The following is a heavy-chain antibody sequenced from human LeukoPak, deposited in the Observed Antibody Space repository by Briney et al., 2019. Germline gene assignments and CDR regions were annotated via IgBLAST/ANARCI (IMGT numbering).Heavy chain of an antibody. J-gene: IGHJ4*02. CDR3: ARDLSSSYYYVFDY. D-gene: IGHD3-22*01. CDR1: GGTFSSYA. CDR2: ISAYNGNT. V-gene: IGHV1-18*01. Sequence: SVKVSCKASGGTFSSYAISWVRQAPGQGLEWMGWISAYNGNTIYAQMLQGRVTMTTDTSTSTAYMELRSLRSDDTAVYYCARDLSSSYYYVFDYWGQGTLVTVSS.